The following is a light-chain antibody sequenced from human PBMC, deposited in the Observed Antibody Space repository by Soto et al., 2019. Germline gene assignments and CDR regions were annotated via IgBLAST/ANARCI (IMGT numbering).Light chain of an antibody. CDR2: DAS. V-gene: IGKV1-5*01. CDR3: QQYYSYWT. CDR1: QTISNW. Sequence: DIPMTQSPSTLSASVGDRVTITCRASQTISNWLAWYQQKPGKAPKLLIYDASSLEGGVPSRFSGSGSGTAFTLTLSSLQPDDFATYYCQQYYSYWTFGQGTKVEIK. J-gene: IGKJ1*01.